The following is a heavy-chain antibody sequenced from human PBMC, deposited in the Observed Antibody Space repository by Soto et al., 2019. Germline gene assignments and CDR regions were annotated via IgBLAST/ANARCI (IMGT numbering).Heavy chain of an antibody. D-gene: IGHD6-19*01. CDR2: IYYSGST. J-gene: IGHJ4*02. CDR1: GGSVSSGSYY. CDR3: ARSPHLGGVAVAGHFDY. Sequence: SETLSLTCTVSGGSVSSGSYYWSWIRQPPGKGLEWIGYIYYSGSTNYNPSLKSRVTISVDTSKNQFSLKLSSVTAADTAVYYCARSPHLGGVAVAGHFDYWGQGTLVTVSS. V-gene: IGHV4-61*01.